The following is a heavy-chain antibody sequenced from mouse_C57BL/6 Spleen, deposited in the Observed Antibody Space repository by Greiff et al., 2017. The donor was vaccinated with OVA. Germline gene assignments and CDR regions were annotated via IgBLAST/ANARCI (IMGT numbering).Heavy chain of an antibody. CDR2: INPNNGGT. CDR1: GYTFTDYN. J-gene: IGHJ1*03. Sequence: EVQLQQSGPELVKPGASVKMSCKASGYTFTDYNMHWVKQSHGKSLEWIGYINPNNGGTSYNQKFKGKATLTVNKSSSTAYMELRSLTSEDSAVYYCARDGYPNWYFDVWGTGTTVTVSS. D-gene: IGHD2-3*01. V-gene: IGHV1-22*01. CDR3: ARDGYPNWYFDV.